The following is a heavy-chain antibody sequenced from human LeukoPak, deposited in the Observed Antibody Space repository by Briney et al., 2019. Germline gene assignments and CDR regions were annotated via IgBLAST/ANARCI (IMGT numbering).Heavy chain of an antibody. V-gene: IGHV4-59*08. CDR3: ARHWSGDSSGYYPLDY. CDR1: GGSISSYY. Sequence: SETLSLTCTVSGGSISSYYWSWIRQPPGEGLEWIGYIYYSGSTNYNPSLKSRVTISVDTSKNQFSLKLSSVTAADTAVYYCARHWSGDSSGYYPLDYWGQGTLVTVSS. CDR2: IYYSGST. D-gene: IGHD3-22*01. J-gene: IGHJ4*02.